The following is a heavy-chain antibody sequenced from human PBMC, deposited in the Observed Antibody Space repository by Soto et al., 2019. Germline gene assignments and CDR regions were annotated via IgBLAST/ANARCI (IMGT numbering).Heavy chain of an antibody. Sequence: SETLSLTCTVSGGSISSGGYYWSWIRQHPGKGLEWIGYIYYSGRTYYNPSLKSRVTVSVDTSKNQFSLKLSSVTAADTAVYYCARSNYYGSGSPDYYYYYMDVWGKGTTVTVSS. V-gene: IGHV4-31*03. J-gene: IGHJ6*03. CDR2: IYYSGRT. CDR1: GGSISSGGYY. D-gene: IGHD3-10*01. CDR3: ARSNYYGSGSPDYYYYYMDV.